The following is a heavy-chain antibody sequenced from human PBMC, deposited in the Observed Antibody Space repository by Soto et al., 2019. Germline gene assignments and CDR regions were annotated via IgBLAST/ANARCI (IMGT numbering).Heavy chain of an antibody. V-gene: IGHV4-34*01. CDR2: INHSGST. CDR1: GGSFSGYY. Sequence: SETLSLTCAVYGGSFSGYYWRWIRQPPGKGLEWIGEINHSGSTNYNPSLKSRVTISVDTSKNQFSLKLSSVTAADTAVYYCASQRYCDDDCYLFDYWGQGTLVTVSS. J-gene: IGHJ4*02. D-gene: IGHD2-21*02. CDR3: ASQRYCDDDCYLFDY.